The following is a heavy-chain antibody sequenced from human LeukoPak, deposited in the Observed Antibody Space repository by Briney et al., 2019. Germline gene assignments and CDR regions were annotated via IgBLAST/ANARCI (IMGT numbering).Heavy chain of an antibody. CDR2: ISYDGSNK. V-gene: IGHV3-30*04. D-gene: IGHD4-23*01. CDR1: GFTFDSYA. CDR3: ASGNSWFDY. J-gene: IGHJ4*02. Sequence: GGSLRLSCAASGFTFDSYAMNWVRQAPGKGLEWVAVISYDGSNKYYADSVEGRSTISRDNSKNTLYLQLNGLTTEDTAVYYCASGNSWFDYWGQGTLVTVSS.